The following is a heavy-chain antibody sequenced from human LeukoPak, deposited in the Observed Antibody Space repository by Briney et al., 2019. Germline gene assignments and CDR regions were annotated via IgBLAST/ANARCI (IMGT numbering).Heavy chain of an antibody. CDR3: ARDFEDSSGYYYFDY. CDR2: IYYSGST. J-gene: IGHJ4*02. Sequence: SETLSLTCTVSGGSISSYYWSWIRQPPGKGLEWIGYIYYSGSTNYNPSLKSRVTISVDTSKNQFSLKLSSVTAADTAVCYCARDFEDSSGYYYFDYWGQGTLVTVSS. V-gene: IGHV4-59*01. D-gene: IGHD3-22*01. CDR1: GGSISSYY.